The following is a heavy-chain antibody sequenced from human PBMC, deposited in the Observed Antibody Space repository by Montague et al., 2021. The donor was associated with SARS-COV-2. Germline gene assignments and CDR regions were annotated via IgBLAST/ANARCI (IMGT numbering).Heavy chain of an antibody. CDR3: ARHGKTRIAMIVVVIGYADY. V-gene: IGHV4-39*01. Sequence: SETLSLTCTVSGGSINSSSYYWGWIRQPPGKGLEWIGSIYYSGSTYYNPSLKSRVTISVDTSKNQFSLKLSSVTAADTAVYYCARHGKTRIAMIVVVIGYADYWGQGTLVTVSS. CDR1: GGSINSSSYY. D-gene: IGHD3-22*01. CDR2: IYYSGST. J-gene: IGHJ4*02.